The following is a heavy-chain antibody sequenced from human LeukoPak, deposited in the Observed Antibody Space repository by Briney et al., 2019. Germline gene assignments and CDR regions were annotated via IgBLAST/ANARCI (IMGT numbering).Heavy chain of an antibody. Sequence: ASVKVSCKASGYTFTDYYMHWVRQAPGQGLEWLGWINPNSGGTNYAQKFQGRVTLTSDTSISTAYMELGRLRSDDTAIYYCAHPGGDGGAFDIWGQGTMVTVSS. CDR2: INPNSGGT. CDR1: GYTFTDYY. V-gene: IGHV1-2*02. CDR3: AHPGGDGGAFDI. D-gene: IGHD4-23*01. J-gene: IGHJ3*02.